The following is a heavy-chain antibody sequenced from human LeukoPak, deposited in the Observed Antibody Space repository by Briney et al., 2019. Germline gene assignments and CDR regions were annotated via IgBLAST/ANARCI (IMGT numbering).Heavy chain of an antibody. J-gene: IGHJ5*02. D-gene: IGHD3-10*01. V-gene: IGHV4-39*01. Sequence: SETLSLTCSVSGGSVTSGGFYWGWLRQPSGKGPEWIATIYYTGSTYYNPSLKSRVTISIDTSKNQFSLRLTSVTATDTAVYHCARHSGSGSLLRPFDPWGQGTLVTVSS. CDR1: GGSVTSGGFY. CDR3: ARHSGSGSLLRPFDP. CDR2: IYYTGST.